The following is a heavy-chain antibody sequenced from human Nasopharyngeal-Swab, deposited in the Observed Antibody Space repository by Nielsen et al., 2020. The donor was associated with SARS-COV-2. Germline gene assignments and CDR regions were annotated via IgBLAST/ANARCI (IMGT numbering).Heavy chain of an antibody. V-gene: IGHV1-2*04. D-gene: IGHD3-3*01. J-gene: IGHJ6*03. CDR3: ARGPYYDFWSGYSSYYYMDV. Sequence: GSVKVSCKGSGYTFTCYYMHWVGQAPGQGLEWMGWINPNSGGTNYAQKFQGWVTMTRDTSISTAYMELSRLRSDDTAVYYCARGPYYDFWSGYSSYYYMDVWGKGTTVTVSS. CDR2: INPNSGGT. CDR1: GYTFTCYY.